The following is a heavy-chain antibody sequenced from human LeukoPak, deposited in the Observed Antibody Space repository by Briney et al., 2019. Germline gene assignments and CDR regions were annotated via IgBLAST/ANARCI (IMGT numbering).Heavy chain of an antibody. CDR3: ARGLVVRGVAIDY. V-gene: IGHV4-34*01. Sequence: PSETLSLTCAVYGGSFSGYYWSWIRQPPGKGLEWIGEINHSGSTNYNPSLKSRVTISVDTSKNQFSLKLSSVTAADTAVYYCARGLVVRGVAIDYWGQGTLVTVSS. D-gene: IGHD3-10*01. CDR1: GGSFSGYY. CDR2: INHSGST. J-gene: IGHJ4*02.